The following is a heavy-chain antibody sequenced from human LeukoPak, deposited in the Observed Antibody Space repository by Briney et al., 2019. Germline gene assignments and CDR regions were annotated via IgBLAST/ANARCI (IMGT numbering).Heavy chain of an antibody. D-gene: IGHD6-13*01. CDR3: ARVVGLTGYSSNWYSGYYYYMDV. V-gene: IGHV1-69*06. CDR1: GGTFNSYA. Sequence: ASVKVSCKASGGTFNSYAISWVRQAPGQGLEWMGGIIPIFGTANYAQKFQGRVTITADKSTSTAYMKLSSLRSEDTAVYYCARVVGLTGYSSNWYSGYYYYMDVWGKGTTVTVSS. J-gene: IGHJ6*03. CDR2: IIPIFGTA.